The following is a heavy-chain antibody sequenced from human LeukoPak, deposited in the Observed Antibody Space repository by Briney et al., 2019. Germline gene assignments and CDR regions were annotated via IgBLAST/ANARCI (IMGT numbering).Heavy chain of an antibody. CDR2: ISSSGSTI. CDR3: ARDGVEMSTTFNWFDP. CDR1: GFTFSNYR. D-gene: IGHD5-24*01. J-gene: IGHJ5*02. V-gene: IGHV3-48*04. Sequence: GGSLRLSCAASGFTFSNYRMNWVRQAPGKGLEWVSYISSSGSTIYYADSVEGRFTISRDNAKNSLYLQMNSLRGEDTAVYYCARDGVEMSTTFNWFDPWGQGTLVTVSS.